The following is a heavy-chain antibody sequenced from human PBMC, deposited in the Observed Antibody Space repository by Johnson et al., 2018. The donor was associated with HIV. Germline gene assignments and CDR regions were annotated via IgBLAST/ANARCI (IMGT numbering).Heavy chain of an antibody. V-gene: IGHV3-30*18. Sequence: QVQLVESGGGVVQPGGSLRLSCAVSGFILRNYGIHWVRQAPGKGLEWVAHLSYDGSNKYYARSVRGRFTVSRDTSKNPVNLQMDSLRPDDTAVYYCAKDQERELLALWAFDTWGQGTMVTVSS. CDR1: GFILRNYG. CDR3: AKDQERELLALWAFDT. D-gene: IGHD3-10*01. CDR2: LSYDGSNK. J-gene: IGHJ3*02.